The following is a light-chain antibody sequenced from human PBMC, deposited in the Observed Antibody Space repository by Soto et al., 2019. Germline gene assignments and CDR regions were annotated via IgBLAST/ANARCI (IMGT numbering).Light chain of an antibody. Sequence: EIVMTQSPATLSVSPGERATLSCRASQSVSRNLLAWYQQKPGQAPRLLIHGVSTRATGIPARFSGSGYGTEFTLTISSLQSEDFAIYYCQQYVQWPLITFGQGTRLEIK. V-gene: IGKV3-15*01. CDR3: QQYVQWPLIT. CDR2: GVS. J-gene: IGKJ5*01. CDR1: QSVSRN.